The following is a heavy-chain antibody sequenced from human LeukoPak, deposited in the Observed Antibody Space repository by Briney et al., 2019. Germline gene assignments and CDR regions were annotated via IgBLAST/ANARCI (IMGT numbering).Heavy chain of an antibody. CDR3: ARRAYSGSSYDFFDY. Sequence: SETLSLTCTVSGGSISNTRYYWGWIRQPPGKGLELIGTIYYSGRTYYNPSLKSRVTISVDTSNNQFSLRLGSVTAADTAVYYCARRAYSGSSYDFFDYWGQGTLVTVSS. J-gene: IGHJ4*02. D-gene: IGHD1-26*01. CDR2: IYYSGRT. V-gene: IGHV4-39*01. CDR1: GGSISNTRYY.